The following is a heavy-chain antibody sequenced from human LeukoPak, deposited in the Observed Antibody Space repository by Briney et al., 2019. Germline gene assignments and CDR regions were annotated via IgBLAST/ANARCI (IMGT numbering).Heavy chain of an antibody. J-gene: IGHJ6*02. CDR1: GGSISSSNW. D-gene: IGHD3-10*01. CDR3: ARDPDPAYYYGSGRPFRVDYYYYYGMDV. V-gene: IGHV4-4*02. Sequence: PSETLSLTCAVSGGSISSSNWWSWVRQPPGKGLEWIGEIYHSGSTNYNPSLKSRVTISVDKSKNQFSLKLSSVTAADTAVYYCARDPDPAYYYGSGRPFRVDYYYYYGMDVWGQGTTVTVSS. CDR2: IYHSGST.